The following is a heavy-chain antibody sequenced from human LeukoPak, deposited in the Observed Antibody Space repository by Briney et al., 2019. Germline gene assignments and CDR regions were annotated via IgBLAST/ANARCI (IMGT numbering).Heavy chain of an antibody. J-gene: IGHJ6*03. V-gene: IGHV3-23*01. CDR1: GFTFSSYD. D-gene: IGHD2-15*01. Sequence: GGSLRLSCAASGFTFSSYDMTWVRQTPGKGLEWVALISRSGGTTYYADSVKGRFTISRDNSKNTLYLQMNGLRAEDTAEYYCAKRGGTESFYYFYYMDVWGKGTTVTVSS. CDR2: ISRSGGTT. CDR3: AKRGGTESFYYFYYMDV.